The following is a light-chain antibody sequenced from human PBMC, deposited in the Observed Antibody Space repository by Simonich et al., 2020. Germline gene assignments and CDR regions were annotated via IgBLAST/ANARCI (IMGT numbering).Light chain of an antibody. Sequence: QSALTQPASVSGSPGQSITISCTGTSSDVGGYNYVSWYQQHPGKAPKLMIYDVSNRPSGVSNRFSGSKSGNTASLTISGLQAEDEADYYCSSYTSRSTNWVFGGGTKLTVL. CDR2: DVS. J-gene: IGLJ3*02. V-gene: IGLV2-14*03. CDR1: SSDVGGYNY. CDR3: SSYTSRSTNWV.